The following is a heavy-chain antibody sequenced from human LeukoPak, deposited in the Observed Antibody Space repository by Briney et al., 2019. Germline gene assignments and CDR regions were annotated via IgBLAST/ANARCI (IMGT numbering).Heavy chain of an antibody. D-gene: IGHD6-13*01. V-gene: IGHV4-31*03. CDR2: IYYSGSA. CDR1: GGSISSGGNC. CDR3: ARAPGAAGSDDYFDY. Sequence: SETLSLTCTVSGGSISSGGNCWSWIRQHPGTGLEWIGYIYYSGSAYYNPSLKRRVTISVDTSKNQFSLKLSSVTAADTAVYYCARAPGAAGSDDYFDYWGQGTLVTVSS. J-gene: IGHJ4*02.